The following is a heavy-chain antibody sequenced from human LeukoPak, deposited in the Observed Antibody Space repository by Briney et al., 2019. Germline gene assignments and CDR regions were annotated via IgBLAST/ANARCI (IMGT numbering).Heavy chain of an antibody. CDR1: GDSIGSGTYY. V-gene: IGHV4-31*03. CDR2: IYYSGST. D-gene: IGHD5-24*01. CDR3: ARDLGDGYLANDY. J-gene: IGHJ4*02. Sequence: PSQTLSLTCTVSGDSIGSGTYYWSWIRQHPGKGLEWIGYIYYSGSTYYNPSLKGRVSISVDTSKNQFSLKLSSVTAADTAVYYCARDLGDGYLANDYWGQGTLVTVSS.